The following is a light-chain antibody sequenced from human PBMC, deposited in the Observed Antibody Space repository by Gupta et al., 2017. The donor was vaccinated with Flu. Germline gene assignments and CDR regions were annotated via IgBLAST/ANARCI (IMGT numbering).Light chain of an antibody. Sequence: EIVFTQSPATLSLSPGEGATLSCRASQSIGTYLAWYQQKPGQAPRLLIYASSTRATGIPARFSGSGSGADFTLTISSLEPEDFALYYCQQRSNRPLTFGGGTKVEIK. J-gene: IGKJ4*01. CDR2: ASS. V-gene: IGKV3-11*01. CDR1: QSIGTY. CDR3: QQRSNRPLT.